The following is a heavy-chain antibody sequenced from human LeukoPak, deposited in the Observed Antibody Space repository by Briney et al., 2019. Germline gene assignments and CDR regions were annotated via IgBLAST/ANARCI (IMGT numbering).Heavy chain of an antibody. J-gene: IGHJ6*02. V-gene: IGHV3-21*01. D-gene: IGHD6-19*01. Sequence: GGSLRLSCAASGSTFSSYSMNWVRQAPGKGLEWVSSISSSSSYIYYADSVKGRFTISRDNAKNSLYLQMNSLRAEDTAVYYCARDIAVAGNYYYGMDVWGQGTTVTVSS. CDR3: ARDIAVAGNYYYGMDV. CDR1: GSTFSSYS. CDR2: ISSSSSYI.